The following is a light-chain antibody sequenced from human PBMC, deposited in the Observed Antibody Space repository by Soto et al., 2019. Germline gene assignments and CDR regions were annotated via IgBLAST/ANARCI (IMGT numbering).Light chain of an antibody. CDR3: QQYNLYSWT. Sequence: DIQMTQSPSTLSAYVGDRVTITCRASQSFSSWLAWYQQKPGKAPKLLIYDASSLESGVPSRFSGSGSGTEFTLTISSLQPDDFATYYCQQYNLYSWTFGQGAKVDIK. V-gene: IGKV1-5*01. CDR1: QSFSSW. J-gene: IGKJ1*01. CDR2: DAS.